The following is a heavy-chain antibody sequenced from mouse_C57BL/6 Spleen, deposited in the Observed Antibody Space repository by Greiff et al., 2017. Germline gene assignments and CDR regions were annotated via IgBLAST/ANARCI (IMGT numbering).Heavy chain of an antibody. V-gene: IGHV1-55*01. D-gene: IGHD2-3*01. CDR3: ARRGNGYSYYAMDY. CDR2: IYPGSGST. CDR1: GYTFTSYW. Sequence: VQLVESGAELVKPGASVKMSCKASGYTFTSYWITWVKQRPGQGLEWIGDIYPGSGSTNYNEKFQSKATLTVDTSSSTAYMQLSSLTSDDSAVYYCARRGNGYSYYAMDYWGQGPSVTVSS. J-gene: IGHJ4*01.